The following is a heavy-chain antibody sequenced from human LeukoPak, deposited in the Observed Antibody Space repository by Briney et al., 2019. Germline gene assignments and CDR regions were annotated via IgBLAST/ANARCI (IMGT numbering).Heavy chain of an antibody. CDR2: INPNSGGT. J-gene: IGHJ5*02. CDR3: ARLEVGYCSSTSCYAIDP. Sequence: GASVKVSCKASGYTFTGYYMHWVRQAPGQGLEWMGWINPNSGGTNYAQKFQGRVTMTRDTSISTAYMELSRLRSDDTAVYYCARLEVGYCSSTSCYAIDPWGQGTPVTVSS. CDR1: GYTFTGYY. V-gene: IGHV1-2*02. D-gene: IGHD2-2*01.